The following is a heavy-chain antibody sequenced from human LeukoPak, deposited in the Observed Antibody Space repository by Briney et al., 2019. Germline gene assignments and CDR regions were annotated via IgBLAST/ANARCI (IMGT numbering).Heavy chain of an antibody. D-gene: IGHD2-2*01. Sequence: GESLKISCKGSGYRFTSYWIGWVRQMPGKGLEWMGIIYPDDSDTKYSPSFQGQVTISVDKSITTAYLQWSSLKASDTAMYYCARRPHCSTTSCYDFDYWGQGTLVTVSS. CDR2: IYPDDSDT. CDR1: GYRFTSYW. J-gene: IGHJ4*02. CDR3: ARRPHCSTTSCYDFDY. V-gene: IGHV5-51*01.